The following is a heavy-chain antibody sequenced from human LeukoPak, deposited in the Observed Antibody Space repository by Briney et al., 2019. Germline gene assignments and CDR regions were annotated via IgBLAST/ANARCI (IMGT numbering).Heavy chain of an antibody. CDR2: INPNSGGT. CDR1: GYTFTGYY. Sequence: ASVKVSCKASGYTFTGYYMHWVRQAPGQGLEWMGWINPNSGGTNYAQKFQGWVTMTRDTSISTAYMELSRLRSDDTAVYYCARDTGLAAAGPSDCWGQGTLVTVSS. V-gene: IGHV1-2*04. CDR3: ARDTGLAAAGPSDC. J-gene: IGHJ4*02. D-gene: IGHD6-13*01.